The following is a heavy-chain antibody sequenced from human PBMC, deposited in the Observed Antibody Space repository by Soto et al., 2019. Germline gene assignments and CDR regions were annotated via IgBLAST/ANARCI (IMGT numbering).Heavy chain of an antibody. CDR3: ARVVPGAEAWFGP. CDR2: ISLYSDGT. CDR1: GGTFSSYA. J-gene: IGHJ5*02. D-gene: IGHD2-2*01. Sequence: ASVKVSCKASGGTFSSYAITWVRQAPGQPLEWLGWISLYSDGTNYAQKFQGRVSMTTDTSTTTAYMELRSLRSDDTAVYYCARVVPGAEAWFGPWGQGTLVTVSS. V-gene: IGHV1-18*01.